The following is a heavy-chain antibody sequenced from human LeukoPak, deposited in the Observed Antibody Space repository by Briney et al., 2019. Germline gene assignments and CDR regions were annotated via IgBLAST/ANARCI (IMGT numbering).Heavy chain of an antibody. Sequence: PGGSLRLSCAASGFTFSSYGMHWVRQAPGKGLEWVAVIWYDGSNKYYADSVKGRFTISRDNSKNTLYLQMNSLRAEDTAVYYCARVPVRGAPESEYYFDYWGQGTLVTVSS. CDR2: IWYDGSNK. CDR1: GFTFSSYG. J-gene: IGHJ4*02. D-gene: IGHD3-10*01. V-gene: IGHV3-33*01. CDR3: ARVPVRGAPESEYYFDY.